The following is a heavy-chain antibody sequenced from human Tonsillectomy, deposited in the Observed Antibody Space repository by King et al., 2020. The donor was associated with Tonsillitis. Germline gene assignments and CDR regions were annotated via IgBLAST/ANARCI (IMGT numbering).Heavy chain of an antibody. J-gene: IGHJ6*02. V-gene: IGHV1-46*01. D-gene: IGHD2-2*01. CDR1: GYTFTTYY. Sequence: VQLVESGAEVKKPGASVKVSCKASGYTFTTYYMHWVRQAPGQGLEWVGVINPSGVITSYAQKFQGRVTMTRDTSTSTVYMELSSLRSEDTAVYYCASSIVVIPAAESGPYSYGMDVWGQGTTVTVSS. CDR3: ASSIVVIPAAESGPYSYGMDV. CDR2: INPSGVIT.